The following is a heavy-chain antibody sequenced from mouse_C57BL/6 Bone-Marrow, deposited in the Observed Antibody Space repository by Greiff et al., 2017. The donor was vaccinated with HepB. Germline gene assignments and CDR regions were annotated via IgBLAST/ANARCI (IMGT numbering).Heavy chain of an antibody. V-gene: IGHV1-69*01. J-gene: IGHJ4*01. Sequence: QVQLQQPGAELVMPGASVKLSCKASGYTFTSYWMHWVKQRPGQGLEWIGEIDPSDSYTNYNQKFKGKSTLTVDKSSSTAYMQLSSLTSEDSAVYYCARLRLRTGPDYWGQGTSVTVSS. CDR1: GYTFTSYW. D-gene: IGHD3-2*02. CDR2: IDPSDSYT. CDR3: ARLRLRTGPDY.